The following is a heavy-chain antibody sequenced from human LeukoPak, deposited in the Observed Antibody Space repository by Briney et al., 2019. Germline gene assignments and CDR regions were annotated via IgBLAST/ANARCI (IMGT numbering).Heavy chain of an antibody. V-gene: IGHV4-39*01. J-gene: IGHJ4*02. CDR3: ARRLRWLQLNAFDY. CDR1: GGSISSSSYY. Sequence: SETPSLTCTVSGGSISSSSYYWGWIRQPPGKGLEWIGSIYYSGSTYYNPSLKSRVTISVDTSKKQVSLKLSSVTAADTAVYYCARRLRWLQLNAFDYWGQGTLVTVSS. CDR2: IYYSGST. D-gene: IGHD5-24*01.